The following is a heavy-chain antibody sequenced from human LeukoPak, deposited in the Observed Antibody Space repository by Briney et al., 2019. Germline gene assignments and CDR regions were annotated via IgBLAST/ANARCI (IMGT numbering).Heavy chain of an antibody. D-gene: IGHD3-10*01. CDR3: ARSLRVRGVPDYMDV. Sequence: PGGSLRLSCAASGFTVSSNYMSWVRQAPGKGLEWVSVIYSGGSTYYADSVKGRFTISRDNSKNTLYLQMNSLRADDTAVYYCARSLRVRGVPDYMDVWGKGTTVTTSS. CDR1: GFTVSSNY. V-gene: IGHV3-53*01. CDR2: IYSGGST. J-gene: IGHJ6*03.